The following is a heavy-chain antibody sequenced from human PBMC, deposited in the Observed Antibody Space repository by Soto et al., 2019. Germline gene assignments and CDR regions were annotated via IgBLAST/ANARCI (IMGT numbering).Heavy chain of an antibody. J-gene: IGHJ4*02. CDR1: SGSFSGSW. V-gene: IGHV4-34*01. CDR3: ARDPPGGSYYFDY. Sequence: SETLSLTCAVYSGSFSGSWWTWLRQPPGKGLEWIGEINHSGSTNYNPSLKSRVTITLDTSKSQFSLRLSSVTAADTAVYYCARDPPGGSYYFDYWGQGALVTVSS. D-gene: IGHD3-16*01. CDR2: INHSGST.